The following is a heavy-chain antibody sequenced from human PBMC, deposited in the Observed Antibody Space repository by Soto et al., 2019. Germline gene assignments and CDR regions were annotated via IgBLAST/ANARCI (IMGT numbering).Heavy chain of an antibody. D-gene: IGHD7-27*01. CDR3: ARKGDPTKWGSGNAFDV. J-gene: IGHJ3*01. Sequence: QVQLVESGGGVVQPGRSLRLSCAASGFTFTNYAIHWVRQAPGKGLEWVAVISYDGSHKYYADSVKGRFTISRDNSKNTLYLQMNSLRVEDTAVYYCARKGDPTKWGSGNAFDVWGQGTMVTVSS. V-gene: IGHV3-30-3*01. CDR1: GFTFTNYA. CDR2: ISYDGSHK.